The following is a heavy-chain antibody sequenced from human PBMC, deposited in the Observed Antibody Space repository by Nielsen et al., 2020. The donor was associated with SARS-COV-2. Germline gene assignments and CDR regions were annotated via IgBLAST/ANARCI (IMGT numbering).Heavy chain of an antibody. J-gene: IGHJ6*03. CDR1: GGSISSYY. Sequence: SETLSLTCTVSGGSISSYYWSWIRQPPGKGLEWIGYIYYSGSTNYNPSLKSRVTITVDTSKNQFSLKLSSVTAADTAVYYCARWSNLDRDYYYYIDVWGKVTTVTVSS. CDR3: ARWSNLDRDYYYYIDV. V-gene: IGHV4-59*01. D-gene: IGHD1-1*01. CDR2: IYYSGST.